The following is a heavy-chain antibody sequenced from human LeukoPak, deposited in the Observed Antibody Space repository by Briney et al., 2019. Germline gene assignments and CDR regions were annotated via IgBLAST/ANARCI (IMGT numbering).Heavy chain of an antibody. V-gene: IGHV3-23*01. CDR2: ISGSGGST. Sequence: QTGGSLRLSCAASGFTFSSYAMSWVRQAPGKGLEWVSAISGSGGSTYYADSVKGRFTISRDNAKNSLYLQMNSLRAEDTAVYYCARDREAAAEFDYWGQGTLVTVSS. J-gene: IGHJ4*02. CDR3: ARDREAAAEFDY. CDR1: GFTFSSYA. D-gene: IGHD6-13*01.